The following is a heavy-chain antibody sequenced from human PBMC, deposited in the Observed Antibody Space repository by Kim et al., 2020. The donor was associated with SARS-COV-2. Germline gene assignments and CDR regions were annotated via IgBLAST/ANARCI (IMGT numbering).Heavy chain of an antibody. D-gene: IGHD6-19*01. V-gene: IGHV4-34*01. Sequence: SETLSLTCAVYGGSFSGYYWSWIRQPPGKGLEWIGEINHSGSTNYNPSLKSRVTISVDTSKNQFSLKLSSVTAADTAVYYCASASGAVAGPNEPNWFDPWGQGTLVTVSS. CDR1: GGSFSGYY. CDR3: ASASGAVAGPNEPNWFDP. CDR2: INHSGST. J-gene: IGHJ5*02.